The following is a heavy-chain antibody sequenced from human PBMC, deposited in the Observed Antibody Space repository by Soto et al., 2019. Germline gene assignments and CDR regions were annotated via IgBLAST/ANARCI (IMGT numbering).Heavy chain of an antibody. V-gene: IGHV2-5*02. J-gene: IGHJ4*02. Sequence: QITLKESGPTLVKPTQTLTLTCTFSGFSLSTSGVGVGWIRQPPGKALEWLTLIYWDDDKRYSPSLKSRLTITKDTPKNQVVLTMTNMDPVDTATYYCARTWAVRAFDYWGQGTLVTVSS. CDR1: GFSLSTSGVG. CDR2: IYWDDDK. D-gene: IGHD3-10*01. CDR3: ARTWAVRAFDY.